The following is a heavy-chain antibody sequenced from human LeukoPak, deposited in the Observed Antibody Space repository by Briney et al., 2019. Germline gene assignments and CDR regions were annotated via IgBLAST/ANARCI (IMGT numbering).Heavy chain of an antibody. V-gene: IGHV3-33*01. J-gene: IGHJ4*02. Sequence: GRSLRVSCAASAFTFSSDGRDCVGQTPGKGLEWVAVIWSDGTNKYYADSVKGRFTISRDNSKNTLYLQMNSLRAEDTAVYYCARGSGSFSGGFDYWGQGTLVTVSS. CDR2: IWSDGTNK. CDR3: ARGSGSFSGGFDY. CDR1: AFTFSSDG. D-gene: IGHD1-26*01.